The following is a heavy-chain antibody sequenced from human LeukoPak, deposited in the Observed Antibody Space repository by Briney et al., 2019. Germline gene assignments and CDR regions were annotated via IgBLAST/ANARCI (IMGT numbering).Heavy chain of an antibody. D-gene: IGHD1-14*01. CDR3: ARGNNRPDWFDP. CDR1: GYTFTSYD. J-gene: IGHJ5*02. V-gene: IGHV1-8*01. Sequence: ASVKVSCKASGYTFTSYDINWVRQATGQGLEWMGWMNPNSGNTGYAQRFQGRVTMTRNTSISTAYMELSSLRSEDTAVYYCARGNNRPDWFDPWGQGTLVTVSS. CDR2: MNPNSGNT.